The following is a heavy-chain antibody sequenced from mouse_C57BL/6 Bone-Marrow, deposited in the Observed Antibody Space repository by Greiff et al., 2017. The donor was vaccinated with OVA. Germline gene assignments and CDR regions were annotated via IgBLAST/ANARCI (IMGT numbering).Heavy chain of an antibody. J-gene: IGHJ4*01. CDR2: IDPETGGT. CDR1: GYTFTDYE. V-gene: IGHV1-15*01. CDR3: TRRYYDYDDYAMDY. Sequence: VQLQQSGAELVRPGASVTLSCKASGYTFTDYEMHWVKQTPVHGLEWIGAIDPETGGTAYNQKFKGKAILTADKSSSTAYMELRSLTSEDSAVYYCTRRYYDYDDYAMDYWGQGTSVTVSS. D-gene: IGHD2-4*01.